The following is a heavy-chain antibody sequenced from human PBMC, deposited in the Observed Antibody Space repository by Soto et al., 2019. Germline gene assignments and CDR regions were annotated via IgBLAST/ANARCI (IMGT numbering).Heavy chain of an antibody. D-gene: IGHD6-19*01. CDR1: GFTVSSYS. CDR2: ISSSSSYI. CDR3: ARDRGYSSWTLRY. J-gene: IGHJ4*02. V-gene: IGHV3-21*01. Sequence: PGGSLRLSCAASGFTVSSYSMNWVRQAPGKGLEWVSSISSSSSYIYYADSVKGRFTISRDNAKNSLYLQMNSLRAEDTAVYYCARDRGYSSWTLRYWGQGTLVTVSS.